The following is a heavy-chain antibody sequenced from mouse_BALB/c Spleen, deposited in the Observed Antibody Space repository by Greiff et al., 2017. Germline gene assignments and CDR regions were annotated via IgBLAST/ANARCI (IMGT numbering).Heavy chain of an antibody. J-gene: IGHJ2*01. V-gene: IGHV5-9-4*01. CDR1: GFTFSSYA. CDR2: ISSGGSYT. CDR3: ARDHYYGHFDY. D-gene: IGHD1-2*01. Sequence: EVQRVESGGGLVKPGGSLKLSCAASGFTFSSYAMSWVRQSPEKRLEWVAEISSGGSYTYYPDTVTGRFTISRDNAKNTLYLEMSSLRSEDTAMYYCARDHYYGHFDYWGQGTTLTVSS.